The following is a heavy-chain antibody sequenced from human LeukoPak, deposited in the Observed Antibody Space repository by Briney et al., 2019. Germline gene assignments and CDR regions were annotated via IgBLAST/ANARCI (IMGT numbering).Heavy chain of an antibody. CDR3: ARAVYSYGPPYYFDY. D-gene: IGHD5-18*01. V-gene: IGHV4-38-2*02. J-gene: IGHJ4*02. Sequence: SETLSLTCTVSGYSISSGYYWGWIRQPPGKGLEWIGSIYHSGSTYYNPSLKSRVTISVDTSKNQFSLKLSSVTAADTAVYYCARAVYSYGPPYYFDYWGQGTLVTVSS. CDR1: GYSISSGYY. CDR2: IYHSGST.